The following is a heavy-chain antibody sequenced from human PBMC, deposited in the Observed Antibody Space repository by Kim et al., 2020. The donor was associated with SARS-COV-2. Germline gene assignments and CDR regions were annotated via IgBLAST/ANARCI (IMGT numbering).Heavy chain of an antibody. CDR2: I. CDR3: ARARSGSYSDY. Sequence: IYYADSVKGRFTISRDNAKNSLYLQMNSLRAEDTAVYYCARARSGSYSDYWGQGTLVTVSS. V-gene: IGHV3-48*04. J-gene: IGHJ4*02. D-gene: IGHD1-26*01.